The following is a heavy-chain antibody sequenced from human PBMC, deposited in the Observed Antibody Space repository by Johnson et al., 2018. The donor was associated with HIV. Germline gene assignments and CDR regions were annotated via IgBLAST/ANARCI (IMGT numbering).Heavy chain of an antibody. J-gene: IGHJ3*02. CDR2: IRSNSYGGTA. CDR1: GFTFGDYA. CDR3: ANALILDAFNI. V-gene: IGHV3-49*04. D-gene: IGHD1-1*01. Sequence: VQLLESGGGLEQPGRSLRLSCTASGFTFGDYAMTWVRQAPGKGLEWVSFIRSNSYGGTAEYDASVKGRFTLSRDDSKSIAYLQLNSLRAEDTAVYYCANALILDAFNIWGQGTVVTVS.